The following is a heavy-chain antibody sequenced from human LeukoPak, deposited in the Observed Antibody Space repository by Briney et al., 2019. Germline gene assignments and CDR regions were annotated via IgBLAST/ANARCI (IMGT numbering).Heavy chain of an antibody. CDR2: INWNGGST. CDR3: AKDYDSSGYYPLCYFDY. D-gene: IGHD3-22*01. J-gene: IGHJ4*02. V-gene: IGHV3-20*04. CDR1: GFTFDDYG. Sequence: PGGSLRLSCAASGFTFDDYGMSWVRQAPGRGLEWVSGINWNGGSTGYADSVKGRFTISRDNSKNTLYLQVNSLRAEDTAVYYCAKDYDSSGYYPLCYFDYWGQGTLVTVSS.